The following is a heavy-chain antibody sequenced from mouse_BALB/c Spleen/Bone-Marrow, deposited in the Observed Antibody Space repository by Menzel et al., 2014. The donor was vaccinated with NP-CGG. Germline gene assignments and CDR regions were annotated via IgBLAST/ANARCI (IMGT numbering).Heavy chain of an antibody. CDR2: IYPGNSDT. Sequence: EVKLMESATVLPRPGASVKMSRKASGYSFTSYWMHWVKERPGQGLEWIGAIYPGNSDTSYNQKLKAKSKLTAVTSASTAYMELSRLTNEDSAVYYCARGLRWYFDVWGAGTTVTVSS. CDR1: GYSFTSYW. V-gene: IGHV1-5*01. CDR3: ARGLRWYFDV. J-gene: IGHJ1*01. D-gene: IGHD1-1*01.